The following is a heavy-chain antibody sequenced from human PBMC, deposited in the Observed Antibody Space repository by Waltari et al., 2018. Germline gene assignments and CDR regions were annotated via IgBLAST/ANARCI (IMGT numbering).Heavy chain of an antibody. CDR2: INGDGSGT. V-gene: IGHV3-74*03. CDR3: ARDGAGDIDLDN. CDR1: GLTFNTYW. D-gene: IGHD6-13*01. J-gene: IGHJ4*02. Sequence: EVQLVESGGGLIQPGGSLRLSCAASGLTFNTYWMPWARQVQGKGRVWVSRINGDGSGTMYADSVKGRFTISRDNAKNTFYLQMNSLRVEDTAVYYCARDGAGDIDLDNWGQGTLVTVSS.